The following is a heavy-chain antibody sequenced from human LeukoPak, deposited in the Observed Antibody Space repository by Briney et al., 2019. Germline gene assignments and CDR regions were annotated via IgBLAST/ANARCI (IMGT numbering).Heavy chain of an antibody. V-gene: IGHV3-48*03. Sequence: GGSLRLSCAASRFTFSSYEMNWLRQAPGKGLEWVSYISSSGSTIYYADSVKGRPTISRDNAKNSLYLQMNSFRAEDPAVYSCAELGITMIGGVGGKGTTLSISS. CDR1: RFTFSSYE. J-gene: IGHJ6*04. CDR2: ISSSGSTI. D-gene: IGHD3-10*02. CDR3: AELGITMIGGV.